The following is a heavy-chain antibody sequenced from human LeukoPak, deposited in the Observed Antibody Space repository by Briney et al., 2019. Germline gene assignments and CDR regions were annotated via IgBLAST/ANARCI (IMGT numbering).Heavy chain of an antibody. CDR1: GFTFSSYA. Sequence: GGSLRLSCAASGFTFSSYAMPWVRQAPGKGLEWVAVISYDGSNKYYADSVKGRFTISRDNSKNTLYLQMNSLRAEDTAVYYCARGGDILTGYSHTQYGMDVWGQGTTVTVSS. CDR2: ISYDGSNK. CDR3: ARGGDILTGYSHTQYGMDV. V-gene: IGHV3-30*04. J-gene: IGHJ6*02. D-gene: IGHD3-9*01.